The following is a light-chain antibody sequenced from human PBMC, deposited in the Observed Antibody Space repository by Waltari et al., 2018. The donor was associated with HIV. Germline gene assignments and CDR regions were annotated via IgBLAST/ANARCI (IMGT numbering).Light chain of an antibody. Sequence: QSVLTQPPSASGTPGQRVTISCSGSNSNIGRNYVYWYQQLPGTTPKLLISTNKQRPSGVPDRFSGSKSGTSASLAISGLRSEDEADYYCAAWDDSLSGVVFGGGTKLTVL. CDR2: TNK. CDR3: AAWDDSLSGVV. V-gene: IGLV1-47*01. CDR1: NSNIGRNY. J-gene: IGLJ2*01.